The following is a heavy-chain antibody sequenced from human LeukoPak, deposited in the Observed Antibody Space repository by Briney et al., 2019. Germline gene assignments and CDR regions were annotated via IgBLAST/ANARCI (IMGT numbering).Heavy chain of an antibody. CDR3: AKRFELTDF. J-gene: IGHJ4*02. V-gene: IGHV3-23*01. D-gene: IGHD3-10*01. CDR1: GVTFSSFA. CDR2: IGSSGGST. Sequence: PGGSLRLSCAASGVTFSSFAMSWVRQAPGKGLEWVSSIGSSGGSTYYADSVKGRFTISRDNSKNTLFLQMNSLRAEDTAVYYCAKRFELTDFWGRGTLVTVSS.